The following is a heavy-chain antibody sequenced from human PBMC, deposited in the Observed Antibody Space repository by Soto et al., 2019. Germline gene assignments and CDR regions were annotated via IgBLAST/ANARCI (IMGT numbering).Heavy chain of an antibody. CDR2: ISYDGSNK. CDR3: AKVVFTTTVKTPLFRVYSGYGMDV. J-gene: IGHJ6*02. Sequence: GGSLRLSCAASGFTFSSYGMHWVLQGAGKRLERVPVISYDGSNKYYADSVKGRFTISRDNSKNTLYLQMDSLRAEDPAVYDCAKVVFTTTVKTPLFRVYSGYGMDVWGQGTTVTVSS. V-gene: IGHV3-30*18. D-gene: IGHD3-22*01. CDR1: GFTFSSYG.